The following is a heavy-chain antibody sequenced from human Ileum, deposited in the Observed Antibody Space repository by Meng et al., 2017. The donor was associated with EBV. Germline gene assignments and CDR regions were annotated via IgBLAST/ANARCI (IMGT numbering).Heavy chain of an antibody. D-gene: IGHD6-13*01. Sequence: QLNLTESGPGLVKPSETLSLTCTVSGGPINSSSYYWGWIRQPPGKGLEWIGSIYYSGRTYYNPSLKSRVTISVDTSKNQFSLKLSSVTAADTAVYYCARPIAAAGWFDPWGQGTLVTVSS. CDR2: IYYSGRT. CDR1: GGPINSSSYY. J-gene: IGHJ5*02. V-gene: IGHV4-39*01. CDR3: ARPIAAAGWFDP.